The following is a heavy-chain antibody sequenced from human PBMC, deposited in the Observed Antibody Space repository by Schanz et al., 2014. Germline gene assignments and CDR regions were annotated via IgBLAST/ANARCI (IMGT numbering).Heavy chain of an antibody. J-gene: IGHJ5*02. CDR1: RIIFGTYS. D-gene: IGHD6-13*01. Sequence: EVQLVESGGGLVKPGGSLRLSCTASRIIFGTYSMNWIRQTPKGLEWVSNISPTGSSTYYADSVKGRFTISRDNSKNTVFLQMNGLRVEDTAVYYGARDARMAAAGRWFDPWGQGSLVTVSS. CDR2: ISPTGSST. CDR3: ARDARMAAAGRWFDP. V-gene: IGHV3-21*01.